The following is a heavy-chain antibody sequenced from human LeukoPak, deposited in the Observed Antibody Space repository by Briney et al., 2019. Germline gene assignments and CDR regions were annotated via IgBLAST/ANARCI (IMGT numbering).Heavy chain of an antibody. CDR3: ARCSGNYYLLDY. Sequence: ASETLSLTCTVSGGSISSYYWGWIRQPPGKGLEWIGYIYYSGSTNYNPSLKSRVTMSIDTSKSQVSLQLSSVTAADTAMYYCARCSGNYYLLDYWGQGTLGTVSS. V-gene: IGHV4-59*01. CDR1: GGSISSYY. J-gene: IGHJ4*02. CDR2: IYYSGST. D-gene: IGHD1-26*01.